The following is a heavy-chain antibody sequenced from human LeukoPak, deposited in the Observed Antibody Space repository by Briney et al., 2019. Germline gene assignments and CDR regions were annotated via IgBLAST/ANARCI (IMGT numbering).Heavy chain of an antibody. J-gene: IGHJ5*02. CDR1: GFTFSSYA. V-gene: IGHV3-21*01. Sequence: GGSLRLSCAASGFTFSSYAMNWVRQASGKGLEWVSSISSDSSYINYADSVKGRFTISRDNAKNSLYLQMNSLRAEDTAVYYCAKVSYWFDPWGQGTLVTVSS. CDR3: AKVSYWFDP. CDR2: ISSDSSYI.